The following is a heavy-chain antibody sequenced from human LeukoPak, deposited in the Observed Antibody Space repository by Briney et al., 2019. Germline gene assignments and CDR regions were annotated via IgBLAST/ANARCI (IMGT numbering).Heavy chain of an antibody. CDR1: GFTFSTYG. V-gene: IGHV3-48*04. Sequence: GGALRLSFAATGFTFSTYGMTWVRQAPGKGLEWISYISSSSDSKKYADSVKGRFTSSRDNAKNSLYLQMNSLRAEDTAVYYCTKSRISFSGEAWRWGQGVLVTV. D-gene: IGHD5-12*01. J-gene: IGHJ4*02. CDR3: TKSRISFSGEAWR. CDR2: ISSSSDSK.